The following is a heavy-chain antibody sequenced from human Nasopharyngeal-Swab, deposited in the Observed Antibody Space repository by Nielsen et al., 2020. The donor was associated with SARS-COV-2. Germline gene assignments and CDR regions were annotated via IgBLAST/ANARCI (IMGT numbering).Heavy chain of an antibody. V-gene: IGHV4-31*03. J-gene: IGHJ1*01. D-gene: IGHD2-2*01. CDR2: IYYSGST. Sequence: SETLSLTCTVSGGSISSGGYYWSWIRQHPGKGLEWIGYIYYSGSTYYNPSLKSRVTISVDTSKNQFSLKLSSVTAAATAVYYCARREGPAAIEYFQHWGQGTLVTVSS. CDR3: ARREGPAAIEYFQH. CDR1: GGSISSGGYY.